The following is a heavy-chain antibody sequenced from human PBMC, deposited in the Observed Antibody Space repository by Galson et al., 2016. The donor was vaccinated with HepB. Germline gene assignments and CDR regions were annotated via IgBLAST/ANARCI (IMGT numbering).Heavy chain of an antibody. CDR3: VRERDVYGSGSYGF. J-gene: IGHJ4*02. V-gene: IGHV3-21*03. CDR1: GFTFSNYN. CDR2: ISSSSNYM. Sequence: SLRLSCAASGFTFSNYNMNWVRQAPGEGLEWVAAISSSSNYMYYADSVRGRFTVSRDNPKNSLYLQMNSLKAEDTAHYCCVRERDVYGSGSYGFWGQGILVSVSS. D-gene: IGHD3-10*01.